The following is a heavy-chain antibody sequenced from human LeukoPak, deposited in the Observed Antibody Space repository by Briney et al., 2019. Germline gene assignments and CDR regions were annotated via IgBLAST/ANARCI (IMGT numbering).Heavy chain of an antibody. D-gene: IGHD3-22*01. CDR2: ISGSGGST. Sequence: PGGSLRLSCVGSGFTFSTHVMSWVRQAPGKGLEWVSAISGSGGSTYYADSVKGRFTISRDNSKNTLYLQMNSLRAEDTAVYYCAKNYYDSSGLGYFDYWGQGTLVTVSS. J-gene: IGHJ4*02. V-gene: IGHV3-23*01. CDR1: GFTFSTHV. CDR3: AKNYYDSSGLGYFDY.